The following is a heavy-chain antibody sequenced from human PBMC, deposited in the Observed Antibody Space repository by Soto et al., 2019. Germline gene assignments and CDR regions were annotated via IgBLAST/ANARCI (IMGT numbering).Heavy chain of an antibody. CDR2: IIPILGIA. J-gene: IGHJ4*02. CDR1: GGTFSSYT. Sequence: SVKVSCKASGGTFSSYTISWVRQAPGQGLEWMGRIIPILGIANYAQKFQGRVTMTTDNSTSTAYMELSSLRSEDTAVYYCARADWNLNIAYWGQGTLVTVSS. D-gene: IGHD1-1*01. CDR3: ARADWNLNIAY. V-gene: IGHV1-69*02.